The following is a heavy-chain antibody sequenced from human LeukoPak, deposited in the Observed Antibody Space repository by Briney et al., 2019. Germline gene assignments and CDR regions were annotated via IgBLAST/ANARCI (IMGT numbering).Heavy chain of an antibody. CDR1: GFTFSSYW. CDR3: ARGDWLPLPYAFDH. CDR2: IKQDGSEK. J-gene: IGHJ4*01. Sequence: GGSLRLSCAASGFTFSSYWMSWVRQAPGKGLEWVANIKQDGSEKYYVDSVRGRFTISRDNAKNSLYLQMNSLRAEDTAVYYCARGDWLPLPYAFDHWGQEPWSPSPQ. V-gene: IGHV3-7*01. D-gene: IGHD5-12*01.